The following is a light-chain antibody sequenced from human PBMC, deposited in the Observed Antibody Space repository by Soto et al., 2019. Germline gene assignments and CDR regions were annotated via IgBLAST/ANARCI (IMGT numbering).Light chain of an antibody. CDR2: EVS. CDR3: SSYAGSNNLV. V-gene: IGLV2-8*01. Sequence: QSALTQPPSASGSPGQSVTISCTGTSSDVGGYNYVSWYQQHPGKAPKLMIDEVSKRPSGVPDRFSGYKSGNTASLTVSGLQAEDEADYYCSSYAGSNNLVFGGGTKVTVL. CDR1: SSDVGGYNY. J-gene: IGLJ2*01.